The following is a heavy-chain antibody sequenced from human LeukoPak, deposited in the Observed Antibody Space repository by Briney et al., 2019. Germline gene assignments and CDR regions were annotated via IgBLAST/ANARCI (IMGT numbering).Heavy chain of an antibody. V-gene: IGHV4-34*01. Sequence: PSETLSLTCAVYGGSFSGYYWSWIRQPPGKGLEWIGEINHSGSTNYNPSLKSRVTISVDTSKNQFSLKLSSVTAADTAVYYCARRALRITIFGVVIPYFDYWGQGTLVTVSS. CDR3: ARRALRITIFGVVIPYFDY. CDR2: INHSGST. J-gene: IGHJ4*02. D-gene: IGHD3-3*01. CDR1: GGSFSGYY.